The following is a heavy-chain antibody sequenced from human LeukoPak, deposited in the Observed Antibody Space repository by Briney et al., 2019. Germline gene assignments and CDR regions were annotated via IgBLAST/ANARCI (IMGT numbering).Heavy chain of an antibody. CDR3: ARGFDGYPFGWWFDP. D-gene: IGHD5-24*01. CDR1: GFTFTTYW. V-gene: IGHV3-74*01. Sequence: GGSLRLSCVVSGFTFTTYWMHWVRQAPGKGLVWASRVDADGSTTIYADSVKGRFTISRDNGINTVYLQMNSLRAEDTAVYYCARGFDGYPFGWWFDPWGQGTLVTVSS. J-gene: IGHJ5*02. CDR2: VDADGSTT.